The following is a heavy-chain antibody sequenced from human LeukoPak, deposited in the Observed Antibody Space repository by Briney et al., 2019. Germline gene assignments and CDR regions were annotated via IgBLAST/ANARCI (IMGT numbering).Heavy chain of an antibody. D-gene: IGHD3-22*01. CDR3: ARDAYYDSSGYYYRVTAFDI. J-gene: IGHJ3*02. CDR1: GFTFSSYA. CDR2: ISGGGGSST. Sequence: PGGSLRLSCAASGFTFSSYAMSWVRQAPGKGLEWVSAISGGGGSSTYYADSVKGRFTISRDTSKNTLYLQMNSLRAEDTAVYYCARDAYYDSSGYYYRVTAFDIWGQGTMVTVSS. V-gene: IGHV3-23*01.